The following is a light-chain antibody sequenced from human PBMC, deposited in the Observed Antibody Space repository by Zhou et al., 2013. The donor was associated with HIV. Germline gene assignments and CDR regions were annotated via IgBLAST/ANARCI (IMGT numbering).Light chain of an antibody. CDR3: QHYDNLPLT. CDR1: QDISSY. CDR2: DAS. Sequence: DIQMTQSPSSLSASVGDRVTITCQASQDISSYLSWYQQKPGKAPKLLIYDASNLEIGVPSRFSGRGSGTDFTFTISSLQPEDIATYYCQHYDNLPLTFGRRDRSGDQT. V-gene: IGKV1-33*01. J-gene: IGKJ4*01.